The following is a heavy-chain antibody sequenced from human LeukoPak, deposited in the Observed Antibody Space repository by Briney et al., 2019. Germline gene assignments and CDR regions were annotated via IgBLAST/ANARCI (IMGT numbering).Heavy chain of an antibody. CDR2: ISYDGSNK. V-gene: IGHV3-30*04. Sequence: PGGSLRLSCAASGFTFSSYAMHWVRQAPGKGLEWVAVISYDGSNKYYADSVKGRFTISRDNSKNTLYLQVNSLRAEDTAVYYCARSPTYSSGWYFDYWGQGTLVTVSS. J-gene: IGHJ4*02. CDR1: GFTFSSYA. D-gene: IGHD6-19*01. CDR3: ARSPTYSSGWYFDY.